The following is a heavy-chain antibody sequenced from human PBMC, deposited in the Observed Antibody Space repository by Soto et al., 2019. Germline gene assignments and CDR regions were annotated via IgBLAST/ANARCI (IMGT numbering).Heavy chain of an antibody. CDR2: IWYHGRSQ. V-gene: IGHV3-33*01. D-gene: IGHD3-16*01. CDR1: GFNFSSYC. J-gene: IGHJ6*02. CDR3: ARWGRDMDV. Sequence: GGSLRLSCAATGFNFSSYCMHWVRQAPGKGLEWVAVIWYHGRSQFYADSVQGRFTISRDNSKKTLYLHMNSLRAEDTAVYYCARWGRDMDVWGQGTTVTVSS.